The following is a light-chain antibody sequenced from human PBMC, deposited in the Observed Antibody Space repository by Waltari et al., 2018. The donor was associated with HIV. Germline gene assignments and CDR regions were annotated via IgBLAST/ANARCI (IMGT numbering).Light chain of an antibody. V-gene: IGLV1-40*01. CDR1: SSNIGAGYD. Sequence: QSVLTQPPSGSGAPGQRVTISCTGSSSNIGAGYDVHWYEQLPGTAPTLLSYGTNMRPSGVPHRFSGPKSGTSASLAITGLQAEDGAEYYCQSYDSILSVWVVFGGGTKVTVL. CDR2: GTN. CDR3: QSYDSILSVWVV. J-gene: IGLJ2*01.